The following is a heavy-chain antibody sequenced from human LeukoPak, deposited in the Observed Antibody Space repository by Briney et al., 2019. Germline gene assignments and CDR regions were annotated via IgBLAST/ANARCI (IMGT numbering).Heavy chain of an antibody. CDR2: ISYDGSNK. D-gene: IGHD4-17*01. Sequence: GGSLRLSCAASGFTFSSYAMSWVRQAPGKGLEWVAVISYDGSNKYYADSVKGRFTISRDNSKNTLYLQMNSLRAEDTAVYYCAREERDGDDVLFDYWGQGTLVTVSS. V-gene: IGHV3-30*04. CDR3: AREERDGDDVLFDY. CDR1: GFTFSSYA. J-gene: IGHJ4*02.